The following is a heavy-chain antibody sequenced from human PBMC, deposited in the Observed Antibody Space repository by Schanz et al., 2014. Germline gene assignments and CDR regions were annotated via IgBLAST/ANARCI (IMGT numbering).Heavy chain of an antibody. CDR3: AKDGIMVQGVIWERYFDS. V-gene: IGHV1-69*04. J-gene: IGHJ4*02. Sequence: QVQLVQSGAEVKKPGASVKVSCKASGYTFTSYGISWVRQAPGQGLEWMGRIIPIHGIVNYAQRFQDRVRITADKSTSTAYMELNSLRAEDTALYYCAKDGIMVQGVIWERYFDSWGQGTLVNVSS. CDR1: GYTFTSYG. D-gene: IGHD3-10*01. CDR2: IIPIHGIV.